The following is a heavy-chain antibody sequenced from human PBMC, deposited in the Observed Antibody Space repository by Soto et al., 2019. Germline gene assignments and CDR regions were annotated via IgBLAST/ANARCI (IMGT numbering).Heavy chain of an antibody. CDR2: IIPIFGTA. J-gene: IGHJ4*02. D-gene: IGHD1-26*01. CDR3: AGGYPPSGSYFFDY. CDR1: GGTFSSYA. Sequence: QVQLVQSGAEVKKPGSSVKVSCKASGGTFSSYAISWVRQAPGQGLEWMGGIIPIFGTANYAQKLQGRVTITADESTSTAYMGLSSLRFEDTALYYGAGGYPPSGSYFFDYWAREPWSPSPQ. V-gene: IGHV1-69*01.